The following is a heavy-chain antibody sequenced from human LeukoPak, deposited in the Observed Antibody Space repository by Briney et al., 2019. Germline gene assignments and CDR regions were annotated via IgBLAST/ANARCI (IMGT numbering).Heavy chain of an antibody. D-gene: IGHD3-10*01. CDR3: ARGEIYYTDY. CDR1: GYTFTGYY. CDR2: INPNSGCT. V-gene: IGHV1-2*02. J-gene: IGHJ4*02. Sequence: ASVTLSCTASGYTFTGYYMDWVRQAPGQGHEWMGCINPNSGCTNYAQKFQGRVTMTRDTSISTAYMELSRLRSDDTAVYYCARGEIYYTDYWGQGTLVTASS.